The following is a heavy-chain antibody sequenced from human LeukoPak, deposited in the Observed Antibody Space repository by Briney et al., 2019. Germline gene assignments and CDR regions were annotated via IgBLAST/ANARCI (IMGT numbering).Heavy chain of an antibody. Sequence: VASVKVSCKASGYTFTSYGISWVRQAPGQGLEWMGWISAYNGNTNYAQKLQGRVTMTTDTSTSTAYMELRSLRSDDTAVYYCAKTAGIAAAADFDYWGQGTLVTVSS. V-gene: IGHV1-18*01. J-gene: IGHJ4*02. CDR3: AKTAGIAAAADFDY. CDR1: GYTFTSYG. CDR2: ISAYNGNT. D-gene: IGHD6-13*01.